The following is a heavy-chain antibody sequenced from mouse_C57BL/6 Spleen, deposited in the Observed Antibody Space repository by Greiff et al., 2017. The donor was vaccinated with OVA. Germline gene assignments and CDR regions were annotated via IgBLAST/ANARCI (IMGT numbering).Heavy chain of an antibody. Sequence: EVQRVESEGGLVQPGSSMKLSCTASGFTFSDYYMAWVRQVPEKGLEWVANINYDGSSTYYLDSLKSRFIISRDNAKNILYLQMSSLKSEDTATYYCARYYGSTYWYFDVWGTGTTVTVSS. CDR1: GFTFSDYY. J-gene: IGHJ1*03. CDR3: ARYYGSTYWYFDV. CDR2: INYDGSST. D-gene: IGHD1-1*01. V-gene: IGHV5-16*01.